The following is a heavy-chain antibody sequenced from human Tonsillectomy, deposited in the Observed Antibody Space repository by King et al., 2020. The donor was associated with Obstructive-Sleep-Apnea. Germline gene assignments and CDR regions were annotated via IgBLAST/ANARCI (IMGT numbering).Heavy chain of an antibody. CDR3: ARGGRYCSGGSCYHYYYGMDV. Sequence: VQLVESGGGLVQPGGSLRLSCAASGFTFSDHYMDWVRQAPGKGLEWVGRSRDKTNSYTTEYAASVKGRLTISRDDSKNSLYLQMNSLKTEDTAVYFCARGGRYCSGGSCYHYYYGMDVWGQGTTVTVSS. V-gene: IGHV3-72*01. J-gene: IGHJ6*02. CDR2: SRDKTNSYTT. CDR1: GFTFSDHY. D-gene: IGHD2-15*01.